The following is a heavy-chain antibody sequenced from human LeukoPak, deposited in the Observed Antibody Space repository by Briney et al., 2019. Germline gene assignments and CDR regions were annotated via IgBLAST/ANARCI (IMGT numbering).Heavy chain of an antibody. J-gene: IGHJ4*02. V-gene: IGHV3-23*01. CDR3: AKSLGSVVVTANDY. Sequence: PGGSLRLSCAASGFRFGSYSMSWVRQTPERGLEWVAGILGSDGSTYYADSVKGRFTISRDNSKNTLYLQMNSLRAEDTAVFYCAKSLGSVVVTANDYWGQGTLVTVSS. D-gene: IGHD2-21*02. CDR2: ILGSDGST. CDR1: GFRFGSYS.